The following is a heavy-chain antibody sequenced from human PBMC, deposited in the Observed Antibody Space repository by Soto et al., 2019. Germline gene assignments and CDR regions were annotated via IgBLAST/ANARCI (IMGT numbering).Heavy chain of an antibody. CDR3: ARGPSGNKFAY. CDR1: GGSISSDF. J-gene: IGHJ4*02. V-gene: IGHV4-4*08. CDR2: ISISGNT. Sequence: SETLSLTCTVSGGSISSDFWSWIRQPPGKGLEWIGYISISGNTDYSPSLKSRATISADTSRNQFSLKLSSVSAADTAVYYCARGPSGNKFAYWGQGIQVPAPS. D-gene: IGHD3-10*01.